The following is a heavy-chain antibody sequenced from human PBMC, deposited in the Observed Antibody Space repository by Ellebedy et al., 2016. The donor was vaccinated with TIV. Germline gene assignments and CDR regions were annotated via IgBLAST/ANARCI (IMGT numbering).Heavy chain of an antibody. D-gene: IGHD2-8*01. J-gene: IGHJ4*02. CDR2: LSGSGGST. CDR3: AKPFLMVYAPFDY. Sequence: GESLKISCVASGFTFSSYAMSWVRQAPGKGLEWVSSLSGSGGSTYYADSVKGRFTISRDNSKNTLYLQMNSLRTEDTAVYYCAKPFLMVYAPFDYWGQGTLVTVSS. CDR1: GFTFSSYA. V-gene: IGHV3-23*01.